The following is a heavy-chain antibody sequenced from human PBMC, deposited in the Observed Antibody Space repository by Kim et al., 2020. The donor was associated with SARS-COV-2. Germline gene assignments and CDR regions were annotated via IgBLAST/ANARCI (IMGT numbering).Heavy chain of an antibody. CDR2: INHSGST. CDR3: ARGKSDYDILTGYYRPFD. D-gene: IGHD3-9*01. CDR1: GGSFSGYY. V-gene: IGHV4-34*01. J-gene: IGHJ4*01. Sequence: SETLSLTCAVYGGSFSGYYWSWIRQPPGKGLEWIGEINHSGSTNYNPSLKSRVTISVDTSKNQFSLKLSSVTAADTAVYYCARGKSDYDILTGYYRPFD.